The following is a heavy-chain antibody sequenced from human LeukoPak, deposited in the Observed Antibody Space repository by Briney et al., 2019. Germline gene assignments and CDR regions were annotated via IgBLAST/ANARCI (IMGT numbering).Heavy chain of an antibody. CDR1: GFTFSAYA. CDR3: AKDRRMVRGARFDY. CDR2: ISGSGGST. Sequence: GGSLRLSCAVSGFTFSAYAMSWVRQAPGKGLEWVSAISGSGGSTYYADSVKGRFTISRDNSKNTLYLQMNSLRAEDTAVYYCAKDRRMVRGARFDYWGQGTLVTVSS. D-gene: IGHD3-10*01. J-gene: IGHJ4*02. V-gene: IGHV3-23*01.